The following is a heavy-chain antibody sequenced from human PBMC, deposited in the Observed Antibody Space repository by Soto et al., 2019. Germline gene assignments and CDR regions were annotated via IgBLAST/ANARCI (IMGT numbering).Heavy chain of an antibody. V-gene: IGHV1-3*05. CDR3: ANAVAAAADLDF. J-gene: IGHJ4*03. CDR1: GYTFTGYA. D-gene: IGHD2-2*01. Sequence: QVQLVQSGAEEKKPGSSVKVSCKASGYTFTGYAMHWVRQAPGQGLEWMGWINAGNGNTKYEHKVQGRVTITRATTAGTADMELSSLRSEDTAVCAWANAVAAAADLDFWGQGTMVTVSS. CDR2: INAGNGNT.